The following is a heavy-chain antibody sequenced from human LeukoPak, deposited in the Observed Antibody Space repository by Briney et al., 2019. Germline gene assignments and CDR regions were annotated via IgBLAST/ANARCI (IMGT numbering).Heavy chain of an antibody. CDR1: GGSICSGDYY. V-gene: IGHV4-30-4*01. CDR2: IYYSGST. CDR3: ARGVVVVTATHYYYSGMDV. Sequence: PSQTLSLTCTVSGGSICSGDYYWSWIRQPPGKGLEWIVYIYYSGSTYYNPSLKSRVTISVDTSKNQFSLKLSSVTAADTAVYYCARGVVVVTATHYYYSGMDVWGKGTTVTVSS. J-gene: IGHJ6*04. D-gene: IGHD2-21*02.